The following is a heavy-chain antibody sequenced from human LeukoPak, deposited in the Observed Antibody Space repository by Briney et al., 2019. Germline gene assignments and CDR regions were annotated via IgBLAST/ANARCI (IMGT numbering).Heavy chain of an antibody. D-gene: IGHD3-10*01. CDR2: IYYSGST. V-gene: IGHV4-59*01. J-gene: IGHJ4*02. CDR1: GGSISGYY. CDR3: ASLRYGSGSQGALDYGSDY. Sequence: SETLSLTCTVSGGSISGYYWSWVRQPPGKGLEWIGYIYYSGSTNYNPSLKSRVTISVDTSKNQFSLKLHSVTAADTAVYYCASLRYGSGSQGALDYGSDYWGQGTLVIVSS.